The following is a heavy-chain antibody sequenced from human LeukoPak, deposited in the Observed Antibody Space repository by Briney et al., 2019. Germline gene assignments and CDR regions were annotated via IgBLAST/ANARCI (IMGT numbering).Heavy chain of an antibody. CDR2: IKQDGSEK. J-gene: IGHJ4*02. D-gene: IGHD4-23*01. Sequence: GGSLRLSCAASGFTFSSYWMSWVRQAPGKGLEWVSNIKQDGSEKYYVDSVKGRFTISRDNVKNSLYLQMNSLRAEDTAVYYYARESRDGGNFDYWGQGTLVTVSS. CDR1: GFTFSSYW. CDR3: ARESRDGGNFDY. V-gene: IGHV3-7*01.